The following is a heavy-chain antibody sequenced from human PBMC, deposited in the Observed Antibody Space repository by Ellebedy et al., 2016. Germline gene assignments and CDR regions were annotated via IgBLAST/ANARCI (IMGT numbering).Heavy chain of an antibody. Sequence: SETLSLTXTVSGGSISSYYWSWIRQPPGKGLEWIGYIYYSGSTNYNPSLKSRVTISVDTSKNQFSLKLSSVTAADTAVYYCAGITGTTQTFDYWGQGTLVTVSS. CDR2: IYYSGST. V-gene: IGHV4-59*13. CDR3: AGITGTTQTFDY. CDR1: GGSISSYY. D-gene: IGHD1-7*01. J-gene: IGHJ4*02.